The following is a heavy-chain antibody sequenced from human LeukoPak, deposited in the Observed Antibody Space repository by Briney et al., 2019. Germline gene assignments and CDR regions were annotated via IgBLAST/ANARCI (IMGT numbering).Heavy chain of an antibody. Sequence: ASVKVSCKASGYTFTSYGISWVRQAPGQGLEWMGWISAYNGNTNYAQKLQGRVTITADKSTSTAYMELSSLRSEDTAVYYCARVPRCGGDCYLFDYWGQGTLVTVSS. CDR2: ISAYNGNT. CDR3: ARVPRCGGDCYLFDY. V-gene: IGHV1-18*01. CDR1: GYTFTSYG. J-gene: IGHJ4*02. D-gene: IGHD2-21*02.